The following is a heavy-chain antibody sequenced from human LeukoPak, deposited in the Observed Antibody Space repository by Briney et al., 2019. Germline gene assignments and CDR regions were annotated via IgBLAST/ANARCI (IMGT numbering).Heavy chain of an antibody. Sequence: GGSLRLSCAASGFSFSSYGMHWVRQAPGKGLEWVAVISYDGSNKYYADSVKGRFTISRDNSKNTLYLQMNSLRAEDTAVYYCASEIIFGSFDYWGQGTLVTVSS. CDR3: ASEIIFGSFDY. V-gene: IGHV3-30*03. D-gene: IGHD3-3*01. J-gene: IGHJ4*02. CDR1: GFSFSSYG. CDR2: ISYDGSNK.